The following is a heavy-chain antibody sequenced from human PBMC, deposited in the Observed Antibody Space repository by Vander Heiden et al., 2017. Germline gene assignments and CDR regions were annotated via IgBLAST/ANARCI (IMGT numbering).Heavy chain of an antibody. CDR3: ARHFSRGAYGSSQRTDY. Sequence: QVHLQESGPGLVNASQTLSLTCPVPGDSISSSIYYWGWIRQPPGKGLEWLGSIYSTGSTYYNPSLKSRVSISVETSKNQFSLKLSSVTAADTAVFYCARHFSRGAYGSSQRTDYWGQGTLVIVSS. CDR2: IYSTGST. J-gene: IGHJ4*02. D-gene: IGHD6-25*01. V-gene: IGHV4-39*01. CDR1: GDSISSSIYY.